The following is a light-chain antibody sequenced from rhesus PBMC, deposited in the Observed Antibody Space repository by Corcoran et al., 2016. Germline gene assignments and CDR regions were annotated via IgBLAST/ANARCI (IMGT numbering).Light chain of an antibody. CDR1: QSVSSS. J-gene: IGKJ1*01. CDR3: LQHSHWPWT. V-gene: IGKV3-24*01. Sequence: EIVMTQSPATLSLSPGERATLSCRASQSVSSSLAWYHQKPGQAPRPLINGASSRAPGIPDRVSGSGSGTAFTLTIRGLEPEDVAVYYCLQHSHWPWTFGQGTKVEIK. CDR2: GAS.